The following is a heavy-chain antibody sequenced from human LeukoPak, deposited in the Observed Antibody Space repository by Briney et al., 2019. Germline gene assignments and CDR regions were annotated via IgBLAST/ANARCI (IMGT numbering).Heavy chain of an antibody. D-gene: IGHD2-2*02. Sequence: PSETLSLTCAVSGYSISSGYYWGWIRQPPGKGLEWIGSIYHSGSTYYNPSLKSRVTISVDTSKNQFSLKLSPVTAADTAVYYCARLGYCSSTSCYTGKYWGQGTLVTVSS. CDR2: IYHSGST. J-gene: IGHJ4*02. V-gene: IGHV4-38-2*01. CDR1: GYSISSGYY. CDR3: ARLGYCSSTSCYTGKY.